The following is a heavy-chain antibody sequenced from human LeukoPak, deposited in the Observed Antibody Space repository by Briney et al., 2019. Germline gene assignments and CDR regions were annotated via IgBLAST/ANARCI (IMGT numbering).Heavy chain of an antibody. CDR2: INPSGGST. V-gene: IGHV1-46*01. Sequence: GASVKVSCKASGYTFTSYYMHWVRQAPGQGLEWMGIINPSGGSTSYAQKFQGRVTMTRDTSTSTVYMELSSLRSEDTAVYYCARESARGIAAAHRKVHFDIWGQGTMVTVSS. J-gene: IGHJ3*02. D-gene: IGHD6-13*01. CDR1: GYTFTSYY. CDR3: ARESARGIAAAHRKVHFDI.